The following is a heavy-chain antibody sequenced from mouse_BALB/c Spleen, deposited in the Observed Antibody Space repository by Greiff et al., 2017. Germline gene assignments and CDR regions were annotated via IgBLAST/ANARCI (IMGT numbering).Heavy chain of an antibody. CDR2: IDPETGGT. CDR1: GYTFTDYE. J-gene: IGHJ2*01. V-gene: IGHV1-15*01. Sequence: QVQLKESGAELVRPGASVTLSCKASGYTFTDYEMHWVKQTPVHGLEWIGAIDPETGGTAYNQKFKGKATLTADKSSSTAYMELRSLTSEDSAVYYCTRDWWAFDYWGQGTTLTVAS. CDR3: TRDWWAFDY. D-gene: IGHD1-1*02.